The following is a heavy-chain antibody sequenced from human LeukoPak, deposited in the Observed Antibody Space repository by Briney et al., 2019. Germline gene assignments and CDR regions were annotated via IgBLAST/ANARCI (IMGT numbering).Heavy chain of an antibody. J-gene: IGHJ3*02. CDR1: GFTFSSYA. V-gene: IGHV3-23*01. CDR3: AREYSSGWDTGNAFDI. CDR2: ISGSGGST. Sequence: GGSLRLSCAASGFTFSSYAMSWVHQAPGKGLEWVSAISGSGGSTYYADSVKGRFTISRDNSKNTLYLQMNSLRAEDTAVYYCAREYSSGWDTGNAFDIWGQGTMVTVSS. D-gene: IGHD6-19*01.